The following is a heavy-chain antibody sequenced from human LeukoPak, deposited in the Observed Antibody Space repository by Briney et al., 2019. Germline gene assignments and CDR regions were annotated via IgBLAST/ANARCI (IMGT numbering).Heavy chain of an antibody. CDR3: ARDRGPGMDV. J-gene: IGHJ6*02. V-gene: IGHV3-7*03. CDR1: GFTISNYW. CDR2: IKQAESER. Sequence: GGSLRLSCAASGFTISNYWMSWVRQAPGKGLEWVANIKQAESERFYVDSVKDRFIISRDNAENSVYLQMNSLRDEDTAVYYCARDRGPGMDVWGQGTSVTVSS.